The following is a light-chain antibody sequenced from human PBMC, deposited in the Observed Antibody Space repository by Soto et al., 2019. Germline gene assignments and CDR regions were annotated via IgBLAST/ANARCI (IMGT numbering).Light chain of an antibody. CDR1: QDIRSW. CDR3: QQANSFPLT. J-gene: IGKJ4*01. CDR2: GAS. Sequence: DIQMTQSPSSVSASVGDRVTITCRASQDIRSWLAWYQQKPGKGPKLLIYGASSLQSGVPSRFSGSGSGTDFILTISSLQPEDFANYYCQQANSFPLTFVGGTKVEIK. V-gene: IGKV1D-12*01.